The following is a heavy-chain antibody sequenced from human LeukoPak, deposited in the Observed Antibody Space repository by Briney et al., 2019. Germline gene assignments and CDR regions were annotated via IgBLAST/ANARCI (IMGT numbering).Heavy chain of an antibody. Sequence: GGSLRLSCAASGFTFSVSSMNWVRQAPGKGLEWVSYISNSGGTTYYADSVKGRFTISRDNAKNSLFLQMNSLRGEDTAVYYCTRTSALSGGPGSWGQGALVTVSS. CDR2: ISNSGGTT. J-gene: IGHJ5*02. D-gene: IGHD2-8*02. V-gene: IGHV3-48*01. CDR1: GFTFSVSS. CDR3: TRTSALSGGPGS.